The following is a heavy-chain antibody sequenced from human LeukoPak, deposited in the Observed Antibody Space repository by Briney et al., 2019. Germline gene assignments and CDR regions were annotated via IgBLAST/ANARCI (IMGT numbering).Heavy chain of an antibody. J-gene: IGHJ6*02. CDR2: INPNSGGT. V-gene: IGHV1-2*02. Sequence: GASVKVSCKASGYTFTGYYMHWVRQAPGQGLEWMGWINPNSGGTNYAQKFQGRVTMTRDTSISTAYMELSRLRSDDTAVYYCARVAPVITGDYYCYGMDVWGQGTTVTVSS. CDR1: GYTFTGYY. CDR3: ARVAPVITGDYYCYGMDV. D-gene: IGHD3-22*01.